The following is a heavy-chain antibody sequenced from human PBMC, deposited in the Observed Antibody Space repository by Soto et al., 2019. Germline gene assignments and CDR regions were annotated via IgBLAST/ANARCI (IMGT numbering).Heavy chain of an antibody. CDR2: IFSSGST. J-gene: IGHJ5*02. CDR1: GGSITDYS. D-gene: IGHD2-21*02. V-gene: IGHV4-4*07. CDR3: ARDQGVVVTADNWFDP. Sequence: SETLSLTCTASGGSITDYSWVWIRQPAGKGLEWIGRIFSSGSTNYNPSLKGRITMSLDTSKNQFSLKLNSATATDTAVYFCARDQGVVVTADNWFDPWGQGILVTVSS.